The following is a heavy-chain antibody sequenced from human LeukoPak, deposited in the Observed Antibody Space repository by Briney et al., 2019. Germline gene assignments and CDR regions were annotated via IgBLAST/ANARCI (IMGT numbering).Heavy chain of an antibody. CDR3: GRGLEAAQRTAFDL. J-gene: IGHJ3*01. CDR2: IYYSGST. Sequence: PSETLSLTCTVSGGSINTYYWNWIRQPPGKGLEWIGYIYYSGSTSYNPSLKSRVTISVDTSKNQFSLKLSSVTAADTAVYYCGRGLEAAQRTAFDLWGQGTMVTVSS. D-gene: IGHD1-1*01. V-gene: IGHV4-59*01. CDR1: GGSINTYY.